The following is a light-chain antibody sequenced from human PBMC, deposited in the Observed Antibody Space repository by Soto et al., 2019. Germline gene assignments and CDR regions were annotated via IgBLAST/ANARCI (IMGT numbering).Light chain of an antibody. Sequence: IQLTQSPSSLSASVGDSVTITCRASQGISSYLAWYQQKPGKAPNLLIYGSSTLQSGVPSRFSGSGSGTDFTLTIRSLQPEDFATYHCQQLSSYPVTFGQGTKVDIK. CDR3: QQLSSYPVT. CDR1: QGISSY. CDR2: GSS. J-gene: IGKJ1*01. V-gene: IGKV1-9*01.